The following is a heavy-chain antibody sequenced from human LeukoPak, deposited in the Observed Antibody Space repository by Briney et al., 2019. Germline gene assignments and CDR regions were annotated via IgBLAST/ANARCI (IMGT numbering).Heavy chain of an antibody. Sequence: KTSQTPSLTCTVSGGSISSGGYYWSWIRQHPGKGLEWIGYIYYSGSTYYNPSLKSRVTISVDTSKNQFSLKLSSVTAADTAVYYCSGFGEFYLFDYWGQGTLVTV. J-gene: IGHJ4*02. CDR3: SGFGEFYLFDY. D-gene: IGHD3-10*01. CDR2: IYYSGST. V-gene: IGHV4-31*03. CDR1: GGSISSGGYY.